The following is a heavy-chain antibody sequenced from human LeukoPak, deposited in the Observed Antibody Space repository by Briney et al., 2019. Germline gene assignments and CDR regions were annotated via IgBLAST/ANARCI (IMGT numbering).Heavy chain of an antibody. CDR3: AKSRRGANSGGSYYFDY. V-gene: IGHV3-23*01. Sequence: PGESLRLSCAASGFTFSNYAMTWVRQAPGKGLEWISAISGSGDITYYADPVKGRFTISRDNSKNTLHLQMNSLRAEDTAVYYCAKSRRGANSGGSYYFDYWGQGTLVTVSS. J-gene: IGHJ4*02. D-gene: IGHD2-15*01. CDR1: GFTFSNYA. CDR2: ISGSGDIT.